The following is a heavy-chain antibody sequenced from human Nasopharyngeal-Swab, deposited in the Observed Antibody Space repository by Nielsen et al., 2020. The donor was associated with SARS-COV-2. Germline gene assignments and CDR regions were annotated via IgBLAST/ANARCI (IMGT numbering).Heavy chain of an antibody. V-gene: IGHV4-61*02. Sequence: SETLSLTCTASGGSISSGSYYWSWIRQPAGKGLEWIGRIYTRGSTNYNPSLKSRVTMSVDTSKNQFSLKLSSVTAADTAVYYCARAGKRWLQLGGFDPWGQGTLVTVSS. CDR1: GGSISSGSYY. CDR3: ARAGKRWLQLGGFDP. J-gene: IGHJ5*02. CDR2: IYTRGST. D-gene: IGHD5-24*01.